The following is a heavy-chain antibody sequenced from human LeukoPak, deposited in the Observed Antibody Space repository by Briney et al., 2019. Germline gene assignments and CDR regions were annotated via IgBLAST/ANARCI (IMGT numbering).Heavy chain of an antibody. J-gene: IGHJ4*02. CDR1: GGSFSGYY. V-gene: IGHV4-34*01. CDR2: INHSGST. CDR3: ARGKGYGDYEFDY. Sequence: SETLSLTCAAYGGSFSGYYWSWIRQPPGKGLEWIGEINHSGSTNYNPSLKRRVTISVDTSKNQFSLKLSSVTAADTAVYYCARGKGYGDYEFDYWGQGTLVTVSS. D-gene: IGHD4-17*01.